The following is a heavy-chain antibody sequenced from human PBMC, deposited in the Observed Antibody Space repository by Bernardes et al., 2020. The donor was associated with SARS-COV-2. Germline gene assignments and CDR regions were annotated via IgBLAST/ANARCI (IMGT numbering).Heavy chain of an antibody. CDR3: ARVRVRAVAGDDDY. CDR1: GDSITRGLFY. J-gene: IGHJ4*02. V-gene: IGHV4-39*01. CDR2: IHHAGDT. Sequence: SETLSLTGTVSGDSITRGLFYWGWIRQPPGKGLEWIGSIHHAGDTFYQPSLKSRLSFSVDASKNQFSVSLSSVTAADTAVYYCARVRVRAVAGDDDYWGQGTLVTVSS. D-gene: IGHD6-19*01.